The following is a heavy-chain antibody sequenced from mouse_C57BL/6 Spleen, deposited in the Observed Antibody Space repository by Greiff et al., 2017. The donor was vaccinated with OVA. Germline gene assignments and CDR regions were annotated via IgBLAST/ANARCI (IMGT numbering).Heavy chain of an antibody. V-gene: IGHV5-4*01. CDR2: ISDGGSYT. CDR1: GFTFSSYA. Sequence: EVQGVESGGGLVKPGGSLKLSCAASGFTFSSYAMSWVRQTPEKRLEWVATISDGGSYTYYPDNVKGRFTISRDNAKNNLYLQMSHLKSEDTAMYYCAREDSSGYVSFNYWGQGTTLTVSS. CDR3: AREDSSGYVSFNY. D-gene: IGHD3-2*02. J-gene: IGHJ2*01.